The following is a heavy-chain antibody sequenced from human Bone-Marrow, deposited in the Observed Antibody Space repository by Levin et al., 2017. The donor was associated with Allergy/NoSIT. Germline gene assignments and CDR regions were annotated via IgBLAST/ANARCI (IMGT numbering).Heavy chain of an antibody. CDR1: GFTISSYW. D-gene: IGHD3-10*01. Sequence: GESLKISCAASGFTISSYWMHWVRQAPGKGLVWVSRINSDGSSTIYADSVKGRFTISRDNAKNTLYLQMNSLRAEDTAVYYCARDQRNSGTTFDYWGQGTLVTVSS. CDR2: INSDGSST. J-gene: IGHJ4*02. V-gene: IGHV3-74*01. CDR3: ARDQRNSGTTFDY.